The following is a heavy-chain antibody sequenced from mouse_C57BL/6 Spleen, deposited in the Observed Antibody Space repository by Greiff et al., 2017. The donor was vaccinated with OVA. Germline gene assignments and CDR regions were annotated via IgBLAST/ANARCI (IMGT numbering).Heavy chain of an antibody. D-gene: IGHD1-1*01. J-gene: IGHJ1*03. CDR3: ARGAVVPSYWYFDV. CDR1: GYAFSSSW. Sequence: QVQLKQSGPELVKPGASVKISCKASGYAFSSSWMNWVKQRPGKGLEWIGRIYPGDGDTNYNGKFKGKATLTADKSSSTAYMQLSSLTSEDSAVYVCARGAVVPSYWYFDVWGTGTTVTVSS. V-gene: IGHV1-82*01. CDR2: IYPGDGDT.